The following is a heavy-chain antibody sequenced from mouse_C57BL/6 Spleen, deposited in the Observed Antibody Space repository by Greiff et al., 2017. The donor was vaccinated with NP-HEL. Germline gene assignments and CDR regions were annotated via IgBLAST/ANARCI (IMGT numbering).Heavy chain of an antibody. D-gene: IGHD2-3*01. V-gene: IGHV1-47*01. J-gene: IGHJ4*01. CDR3: AIYDGYYMDY. Sequence: VNVVESGAELVKPGASVKMSCKASGYTFTTYPIEWMKQNHGESLEWIGNFHPYNDDTKYNEKFKGKATLTVEKSSSTVYLELSRLTSDDSAVYYCAIYDGYYMDYWGQGTSVTVSS. CDR1: GYTFTTYP. CDR2: FHPYNDDT.